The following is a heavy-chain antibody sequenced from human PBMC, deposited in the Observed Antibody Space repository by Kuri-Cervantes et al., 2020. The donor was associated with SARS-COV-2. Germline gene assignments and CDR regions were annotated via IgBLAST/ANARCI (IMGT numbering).Heavy chain of an antibody. V-gene: IGHV3-13*05. Sequence: LKIYRAASGFTLSSYDMHWVRQATGKGLEWVSAIGTAGDPYYPGYVKGRFTISRENAKNSLSLPMNSLRAGDTAVYYCARSKHGYGDSNGGYYYYSGMDFWGQGTTVTVSS. CDR2: IGTAGDP. J-gene: IGHJ6*02. CDR3: ARSKHGYGDSNGGYYYYSGMDF. CDR1: GFTLSSYD. D-gene: IGHD4-17*01.